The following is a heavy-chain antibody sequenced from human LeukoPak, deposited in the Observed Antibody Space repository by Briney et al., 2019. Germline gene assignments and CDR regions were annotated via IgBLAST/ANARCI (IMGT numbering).Heavy chain of an antibody. J-gene: IGHJ4*02. CDR1: GFTFSSYW. V-gene: IGHV3-7*04. Sequence: HGGSLRLSCAASGFTFSSYWMNWVRQAPGKGLEWVANIKQDGSEKYYVDSVKGRFTISRDNAKKSLYLQMNSLRAEDTAVYYCARETEMANLDYWGQGTLVTVSS. CDR2: IKQDGSEK. D-gene: IGHD5-24*01. CDR3: ARETEMANLDY.